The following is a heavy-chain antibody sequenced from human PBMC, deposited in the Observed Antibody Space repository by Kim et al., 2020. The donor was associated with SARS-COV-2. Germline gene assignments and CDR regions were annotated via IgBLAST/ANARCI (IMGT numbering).Heavy chain of an antibody. J-gene: IGHJ5*02. CDR3: ARGKGYYYGSYGDYFDP. D-gene: IGHD3-22*01. CDR2: MSYRGIT. V-gene: IGHV4-31*03. Sequence: SETLSLTCTVSGDSISSDDYYCSWIRQHPGKGLEWVGYMSYRGITRYNPSLKSRVSISVDTTTNQFSLKMTSMTAADTAVYYCARGKGYYYGSYGDYFDPWGRGTLVTVSS. CDR1: GDSISSDDYY.